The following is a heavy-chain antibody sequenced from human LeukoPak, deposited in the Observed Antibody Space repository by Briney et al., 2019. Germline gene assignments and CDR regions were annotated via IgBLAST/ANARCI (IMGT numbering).Heavy chain of an antibody. CDR3: AKDGSCSSTSCYDY. CDR2: ISYDGSNK. D-gene: IGHD2-2*03. CDR1: GFTFSNYG. V-gene: IGHV3-30*18. Sequence: GGSLRLSCAASGFTFSNYGMHWVRQAPGKGLEWVALISYDGSNKYYADSVKGRFTISRDNSKNTLYLQMNSLRAEDTAVYYCAKDGSCSSTSCYDYWGQGTLVTVSS. J-gene: IGHJ4*02.